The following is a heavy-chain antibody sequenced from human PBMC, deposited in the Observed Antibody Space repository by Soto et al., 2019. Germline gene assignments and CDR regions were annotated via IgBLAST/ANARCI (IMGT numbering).Heavy chain of an antibody. Sequence: QVQLVQSGAEVKKPGASVKVSCKASGYTFTSYYFHWVRQAPGQGLEWVGLINPSGGSTTYARKFPGRVTMTRDTSTSTVYMELCSLRSAETAVYFCARSNWNDVSYFDYCGPGTLVTVSS. CDR1: GYTFTSYY. J-gene: IGHJ4*02. CDR3: ARSNWNDVSYFDY. CDR2: INPSGGST. V-gene: IGHV1-46*03. D-gene: IGHD1-1*01.